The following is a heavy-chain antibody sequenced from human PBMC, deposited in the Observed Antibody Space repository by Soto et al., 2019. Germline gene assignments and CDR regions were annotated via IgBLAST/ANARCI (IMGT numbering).Heavy chain of an antibody. Sequence: QVQLVESGGGVVQPGRSLRLSCAASGFTFSSYGMHWVRQAPGKGLEWVAVIWYDGSNKYYADSVKGRFTISRDNSKNTLYLQMNSLRAEDTAVYYCARDGFWVKGVPAENLFEYWGQGTLVTVSS. V-gene: IGHV3-33*01. CDR3: ARDGFWVKGVPAENLFEY. J-gene: IGHJ4*02. CDR2: IWYDGSNK. D-gene: IGHD2-2*01. CDR1: GFTFSSYG.